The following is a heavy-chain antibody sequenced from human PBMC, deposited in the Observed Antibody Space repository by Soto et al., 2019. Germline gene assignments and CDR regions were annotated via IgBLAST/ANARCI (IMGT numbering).Heavy chain of an antibody. CDR2: IVVGSGNT. Sequence: QMPLVQSGPEVKKPGTSVKVSCKASGFTFTSSAMQWVRQARGQRLEWIGWIVVGSGNTNYAQKFQERVSITRDMSTSTAYMELSSMRSEDAAVYYCAAEDYGDWAFDIWGQGTMVTVS. CDR1: GFTFTSSA. J-gene: IGHJ3*02. D-gene: IGHD4-17*01. V-gene: IGHV1-58*02. CDR3: AAEDYGDWAFDI.